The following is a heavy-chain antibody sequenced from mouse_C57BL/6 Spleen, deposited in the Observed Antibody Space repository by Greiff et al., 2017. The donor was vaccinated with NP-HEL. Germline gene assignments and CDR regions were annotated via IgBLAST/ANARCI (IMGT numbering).Heavy chain of an antibody. Sequence: EVQVVESGGGLVKPGGSLKLSCAASGFTFSSYAMSWVRQTPEKRLEWVATISDGGSYTYYPDNVKGRFTISRDNAKNNLYLQMSHLKSEDTAMYYCARGYYGSSYFDYWGQGTTLTVSS. D-gene: IGHD1-1*01. CDR1: GFTFSSYA. J-gene: IGHJ2*01. V-gene: IGHV5-4*01. CDR3: ARGYYGSSYFDY. CDR2: ISDGGSYT.